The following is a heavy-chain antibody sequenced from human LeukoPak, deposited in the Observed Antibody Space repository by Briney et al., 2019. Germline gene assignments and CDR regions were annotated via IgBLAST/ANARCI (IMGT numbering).Heavy chain of an antibody. CDR2: ISYSGTT. Sequence: SETLSLTCTVSGGSISSSSYYWGWIRQPPGKGLEWIGSISYSGTTYYNPSLKSRVTISVDTSKNQFSLKLTSVTAADTAVYYCARLSNCSGGSCHFLFDYWGQGTLVTVSS. V-gene: IGHV4-39*01. D-gene: IGHD2-15*01. CDR3: ARLSNCSGGSCHFLFDY. J-gene: IGHJ4*02. CDR1: GGSISSSSYY.